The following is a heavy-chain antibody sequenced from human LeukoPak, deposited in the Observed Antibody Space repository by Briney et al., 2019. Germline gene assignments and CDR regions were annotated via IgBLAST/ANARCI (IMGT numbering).Heavy chain of an antibody. CDR1: GGSISSYY. J-gene: IGHJ4*02. Sequence: SETLSLTCTVSGGSISSYYWSWIRQPPGKGLEWIGYIYYSGSTNYNPSLKGRVTISVDTSKNQFSLKLSSVTAADTAVYYCARRGRDFDYWGQGTLVTVSS. D-gene: IGHD2-15*01. V-gene: IGHV4-59*08. CDR3: ARRGRDFDY. CDR2: IYYSGST.